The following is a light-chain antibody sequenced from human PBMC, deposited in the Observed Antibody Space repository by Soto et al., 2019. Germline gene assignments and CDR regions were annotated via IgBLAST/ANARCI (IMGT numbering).Light chain of an antibody. CDR1: TIGSKS. Sequence: SSELTQPPSVSVAPGQTSRITCGGTTIGSKSENWYQQKPGQAPVLVVYDDIDRPSGIPERFSGSNSWNTATLTISRVEAGDEADYYCQVWDSSSDHVVFGGGTKLTVL. V-gene: IGLV3-21*02. CDR3: QVWDSSSDHVV. J-gene: IGLJ2*01. CDR2: DDI.